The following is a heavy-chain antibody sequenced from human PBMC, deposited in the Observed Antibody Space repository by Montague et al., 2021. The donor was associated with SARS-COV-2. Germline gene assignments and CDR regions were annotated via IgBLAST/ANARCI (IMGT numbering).Heavy chain of an antibody. V-gene: IGHV4-4*02. CDR3: ARGVTYNYGMDV. CDR2: IYYAGNT. D-gene: IGHD2-21*02. Sequence: SETLSLTCAVSDGSISSPNWWNCLRQPPGKGLEWIGEIYYAGNTNYNPSLKSRVTIFIATSKNHFSLQLSSVTAADTAVYYCARGVTYNYGMDVWGQGTTVAVSS. J-gene: IGHJ6*02. CDR1: DGSISSPNW.